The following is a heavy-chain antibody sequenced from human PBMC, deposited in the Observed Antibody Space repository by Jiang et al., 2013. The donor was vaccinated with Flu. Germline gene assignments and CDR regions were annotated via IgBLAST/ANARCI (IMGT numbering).Heavy chain of an antibody. Sequence: KPSETLSLTCDVYTGSFSGLYWSWMRQPPGKGLEWIGEINHSGDTKSNPSLQSRVTISLDRSKNQLSLKLTSVTAADTAVYYCASFRGGSYFSPHYFYGLDVWATGPRSSS. CDR2: INHSGDT. CDR1: TGSFSGLY. CDR3: ASFRGGSYFSPHYFYGLDV. J-gene: IGHJ6*02. V-gene: IGHV4-34*01. D-gene: IGHD1-26*01.